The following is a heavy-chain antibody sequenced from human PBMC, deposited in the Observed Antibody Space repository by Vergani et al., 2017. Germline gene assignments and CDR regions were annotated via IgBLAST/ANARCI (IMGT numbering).Heavy chain of an antibody. D-gene: IGHD3-16*01. CDR2: IYYSGST. CDR1: GGSISSYY. CDR3: ARIGGRVDY. V-gene: IGHV4-59*01. Sequence: QVQLQQWGPGLVKPSETLSLTCTVSGGSISSYYWSWIRQPPGKGLEWIGYIYYSGSTNYNPSLKSRVTISVDTSKNQFSLKLSSVTAADTAVYYCARIGGRVDYWGQGTLVTVSS. J-gene: IGHJ4*02.